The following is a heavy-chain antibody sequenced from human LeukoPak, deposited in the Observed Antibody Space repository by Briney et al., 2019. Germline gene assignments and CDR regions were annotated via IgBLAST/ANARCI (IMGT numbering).Heavy chain of an antibody. D-gene: IGHD3-22*01. Sequence: GGSLRLSCGASGFTFSSFGMHWVRQAPGKGLEWVAFIRFDGSNKYYADSVKGRFTISRDNSKNTLYLQMNSLRAEDTAVYYCARLLAGSGYARDAFDIWGQGTMVTVSS. CDR2: IRFDGSNK. J-gene: IGHJ3*02. CDR1: GFTFSSFG. V-gene: IGHV3-30*02. CDR3: ARLLAGSGYARDAFDI.